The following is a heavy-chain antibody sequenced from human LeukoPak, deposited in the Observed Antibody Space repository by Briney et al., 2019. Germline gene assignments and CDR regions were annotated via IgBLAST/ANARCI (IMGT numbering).Heavy chain of an antibody. V-gene: IGHV1-69*13. Sequence: GASVKVSCKASGGTFSSYAISWVRQAPGQGLEWMGGIIPIFSTTNYAQKFQGRVTITADETTSTAYMELSSLRSEDTAVYYCAREMLAYYGGDCNYPFGYWGQGTLVTVSS. J-gene: IGHJ4*02. D-gene: IGHD2-21*02. CDR1: GGTFSSYA. CDR3: AREMLAYYGGDCNYPFGY. CDR2: IIPIFSTT.